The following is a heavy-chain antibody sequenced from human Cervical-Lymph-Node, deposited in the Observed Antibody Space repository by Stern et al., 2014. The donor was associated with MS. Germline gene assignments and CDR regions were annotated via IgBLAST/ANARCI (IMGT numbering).Heavy chain of an antibody. D-gene: IGHD3-22*01. CDR2: IKSKTDGGTT. V-gene: IGHV3-15*01. CDR1: GFTFSNAW. J-gene: IGHJ4*02. Sequence: EVQLVESGGGLVKPGGSLRLSCAASGFTFSNAWMSWVRQAPGKGLEWVGRIKSKTDGGTTDYAAPVKGRFTISRDDSKNTLYLQMNSLKTEDTAVYYCTTNYYYDSSGFDYWGQGTLVTVSS. CDR3: TTNYYYDSSGFDY.